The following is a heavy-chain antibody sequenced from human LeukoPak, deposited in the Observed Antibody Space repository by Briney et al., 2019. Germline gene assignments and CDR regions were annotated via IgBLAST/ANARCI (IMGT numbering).Heavy chain of an antibody. D-gene: IGHD2-15*01. V-gene: IGHV3-30*02. CDR3: AEDQKLQPFHY. Sequence: GGSLRLSCAASGFIFSTYGMHWVRQAPGKGLEGVAFIQFDGTDEHYADSVKGRFTISRDNSKNTLYLQMNSLRAEDTSVYYCAEDQKLQPFHYWGQGTLVTVSS. CDR2: IQFDGTDE. J-gene: IGHJ4*02. CDR1: GFIFSTYG.